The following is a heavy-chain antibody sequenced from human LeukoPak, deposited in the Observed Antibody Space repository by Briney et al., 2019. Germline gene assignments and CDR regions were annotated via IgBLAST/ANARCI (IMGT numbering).Heavy chain of an antibody. D-gene: IGHD3-3*01. J-gene: IGHJ4*02. Sequence: ASMKVSCKASGYTFTSYGISWVRQAPGQGLEWMGWISGYNGNTNYAQQLQDRVTMTTDTSTSTAYMELRSLRSDDTAMYYCARDHKYYDFWSGYSRYFDYWGQGTLVSVSS. CDR2: ISGYNGNT. V-gene: IGHV1-18*01. CDR3: ARDHKYYDFWSGYSRYFDY. CDR1: GYTFTSYG.